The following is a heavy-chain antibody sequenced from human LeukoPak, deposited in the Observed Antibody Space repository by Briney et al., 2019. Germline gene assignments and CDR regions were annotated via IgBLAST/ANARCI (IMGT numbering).Heavy chain of an antibody. Sequence: PSETLSLTCAVYGVSFSGYQWNWIRQFPGKGLEWIGEINDRGHTNYNPSLESRVTISVDTSKKKFSLKLNSVTAADMAVYYCARDPTTEPNIAYYFDFWGQGTLVTVSS. V-gene: IGHV4-34*01. J-gene: IGHJ4*02. CDR2: INDRGHT. CDR1: GVSFSGYQ. CDR3: ARDPTTEPNIAYYFDF. D-gene: IGHD4-17*01.